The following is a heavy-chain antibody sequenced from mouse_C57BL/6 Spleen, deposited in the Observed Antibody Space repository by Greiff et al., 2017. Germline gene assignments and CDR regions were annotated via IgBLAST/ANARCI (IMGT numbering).Heavy chain of an antibody. Sequence: QVQLQQSGAELVRPGTSVKVSCKASGYAFTNYLIEWVKQRPGQGLEWIGVINPGSGGTNYNEKFKGKATLTADKSSSTAYMQLSSLTSEDSAVYFCARRGCNYYFDYWGQGTTLTVSS. D-gene: IGHD2-1*01. J-gene: IGHJ2*01. CDR2: INPGSGGT. CDR3: ARRGCNYYFDY. V-gene: IGHV1-54*01. CDR1: GYAFTNYL.